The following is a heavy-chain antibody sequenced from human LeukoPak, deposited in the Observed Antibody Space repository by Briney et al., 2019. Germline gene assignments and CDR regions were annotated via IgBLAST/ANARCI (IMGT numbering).Heavy chain of an antibody. Sequence: GGSLRLSCAASGFTFSSYGMSWVRQAPGKGLEWVSAISGSGGSTYYADSVKGRFTISRDNSKNTLYLQMNSLRAEDTAVYYCAKGRRTMIVVVIRNYFDYWGQGTLVTVSS. D-gene: IGHD3-22*01. V-gene: IGHV3-23*01. CDR2: ISGSGGST. J-gene: IGHJ4*02. CDR3: AKGRRTMIVVVIRNYFDY. CDR1: GFTFSSYG.